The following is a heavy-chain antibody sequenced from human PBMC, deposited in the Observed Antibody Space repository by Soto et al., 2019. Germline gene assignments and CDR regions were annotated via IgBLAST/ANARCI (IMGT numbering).Heavy chain of an antibody. D-gene: IGHD3-10*01. CDR2: IYHSGST. J-gene: IGHJ6*02. CDR1: GGSISSSNW. V-gene: IGHV4-4*02. CDR3: ARMVRGVIWSYGMDV. Sequence: SETLSLTCAVSGGSISSSNWWSWVRQPPGKGLEWIGEIYHSGSTNYNPSLKSRVTISVDTSKNQFSLKLSSVTAADTAVYYCARMVRGVIWSYGMDVWGQGTTVTVSS.